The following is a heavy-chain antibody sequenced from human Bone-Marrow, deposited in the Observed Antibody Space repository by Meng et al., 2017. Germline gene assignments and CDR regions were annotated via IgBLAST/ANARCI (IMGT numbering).Heavy chain of an antibody. D-gene: IGHD5-18*01. CDR3: ARDRGYSYGPPYYYYGMDV. V-gene: IGHV4-59*01. J-gene: IGHJ6*02. CDR1: GGSISSYY. Sequence: SETLSLTCTVPGGSISSYYWSWIRKPPGKGLEWIGYIYYSGSTNYNPSLKSRVTISVDTSKNQFSLKLSSVTAADTAVYYCARDRGYSYGPPYYYYGMDVWGQGTTVTVSS. CDR2: IYYSGST.